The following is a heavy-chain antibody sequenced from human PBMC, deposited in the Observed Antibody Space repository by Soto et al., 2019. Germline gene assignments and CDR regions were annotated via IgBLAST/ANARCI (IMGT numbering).Heavy chain of an antibody. CDR1: GGSFSGDF. CDR2: ISHTGSV. CDR3: ARAKFDSWSFYYYGLDV. J-gene: IGHJ6*02. D-gene: IGHD3-3*01. Sequence: QVQLQQWGAGLLKPSETLSLTCAVSGGSFSGDFWTWVRQSPGKGLEWIGEISHTGSVNYSPSLKSRISISLETSTNHLSLSLTSVTAADTAVYYCARAKFDSWSFYYYGLDVWGQGTTVTVSS. V-gene: IGHV4-34*02.